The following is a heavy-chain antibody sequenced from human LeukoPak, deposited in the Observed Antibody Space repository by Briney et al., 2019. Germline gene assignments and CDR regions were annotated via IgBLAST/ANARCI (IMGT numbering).Heavy chain of an antibody. Sequence: PSETLSLTCTVSGYSISSGYYWGWIRQPPGKGLEWIGTIYHSGRTYYNPSLKSRVTISVDTSKNQFSLKLISVTAADTAVYYCARVVAAAGNNWFDPWGQGTLVTVSS. V-gene: IGHV4-38-2*02. D-gene: IGHD6-13*01. CDR2: IYHSGRT. CDR3: ARVVAAAGNNWFDP. CDR1: GYSISSGYY. J-gene: IGHJ5*02.